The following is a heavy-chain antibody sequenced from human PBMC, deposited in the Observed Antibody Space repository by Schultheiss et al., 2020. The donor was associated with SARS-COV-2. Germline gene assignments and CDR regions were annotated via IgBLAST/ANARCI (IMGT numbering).Heavy chain of an antibody. CDR2: ISSGGRTT. D-gene: IGHD6-13*01. J-gene: IGHJ6*02. Sequence: GESLKISCAASGFTCNDYYMTWMRQAPGKGLEWVSYISSGGRTTYYADSVKGRFTVSRDNAKNSLYLQMNSLRAEDMAVYYCAREARGIAAAGTLPYYYYGMDVWGQGTTVTVSS. CDR3: AREARGIAAAGTLPYYYYGMDV. CDR1: GFTCNDYY. V-gene: IGHV3-11*04.